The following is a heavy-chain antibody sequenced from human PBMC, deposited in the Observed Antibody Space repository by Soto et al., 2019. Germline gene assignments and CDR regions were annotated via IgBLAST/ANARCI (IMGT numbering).Heavy chain of an antibody. CDR3: AKGRGQNLNFDY. Sequence: EVQLLESGGGSVQPGGSLRLSCAASGFTFNSYAMHWVRRPPGKGLEWVSSISGSGGTAYYADSVKGRFSISRDSLVNTLYLQMNSLRAEDTAVYYCAKGRGQNLNFDYWGQGTLVTVSP. CDR2: ISGSGGTA. CDR1: GFTFNSYA. D-gene: IGHD3-10*01. V-gene: IGHV3-23*01. J-gene: IGHJ4*02.